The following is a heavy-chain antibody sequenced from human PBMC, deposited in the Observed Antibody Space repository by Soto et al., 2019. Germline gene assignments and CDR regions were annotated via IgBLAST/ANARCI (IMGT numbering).Heavy chain of an antibody. CDR2: ISYDGSNK. D-gene: IGHD3-3*01. Sequence: GGSLRLSCAASGFTFSSYAMHWVRQAPGKGLEWVAVISYDGSNKYYADSVKGRFTISRDNSKNTLYLQMNSLRAEDTAVCYCARDLHSGFGVVIMRDHYGMDVWGQGTTVTVSS. J-gene: IGHJ6*02. CDR3: ARDLHSGFGVVIMRDHYGMDV. CDR1: GFTFSSYA. V-gene: IGHV3-30-3*01.